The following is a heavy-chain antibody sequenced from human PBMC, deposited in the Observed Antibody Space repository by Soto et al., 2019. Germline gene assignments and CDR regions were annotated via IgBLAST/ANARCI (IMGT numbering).Heavy chain of an antibody. J-gene: IGHJ4*02. CDR1: GSTFSSYA. V-gene: IGHV3-30-3*01. D-gene: IGHD3-22*01. CDR2: ISYDGSNK. CDR3: ARATYYYDSRLFDY. Sequence: PGGSLRLSCAASGSTFSSYAMHWVRQAPGKGLEGVAVISYDGSNKYYADSVKGRFTISRDNSKNTLYLQMNSLRAEDTAVYYCARATYYYDSRLFDYWGQGTLVTVSS.